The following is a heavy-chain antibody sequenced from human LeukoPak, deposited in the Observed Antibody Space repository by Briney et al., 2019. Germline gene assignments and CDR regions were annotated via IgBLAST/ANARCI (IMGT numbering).Heavy chain of an antibody. CDR2: INPNSGGT. CDR3: ARTPNYYDSSGYYAY. D-gene: IGHD3-22*01. J-gene: IGHJ4*02. V-gene: IGHV1-2*02. CDR1: GYTFTGYY. Sequence: VASVKVSCKASGYTFTGYYMHWVRQAPGQGLEWMGWINPNSGGTNYAQKFQGRVTMTRDTSISTAYMELSRLRSDDTTVYYCARTPNYYDSSGYYAYWGQGTLVTVSS.